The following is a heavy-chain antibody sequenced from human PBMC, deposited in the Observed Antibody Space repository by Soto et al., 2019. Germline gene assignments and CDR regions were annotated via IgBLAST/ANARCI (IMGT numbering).Heavy chain of an antibody. CDR1: GYTFTNSG. V-gene: IGHV1-69*13. Sequence: SVKVSCKASGYTFTNSGISWVRQAPGQGLEWMGGIIPIFGTANYAQKFQGRVTITADESTSTAYMELSSLRSEDTAVYYCAKGMYSSSSFRYFDYWGQGTLVTVSS. J-gene: IGHJ4*02. D-gene: IGHD6-6*01. CDR3: AKGMYSSSSFRYFDY. CDR2: IIPIFGTA.